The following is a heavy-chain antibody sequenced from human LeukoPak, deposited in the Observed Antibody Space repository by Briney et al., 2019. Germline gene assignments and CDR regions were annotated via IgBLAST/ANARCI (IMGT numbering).Heavy chain of an antibody. CDR1: GGSFSGYY. Sequence: SETLSLTCAVYGGSFSGYYWSWIRQPPGKGLEWIGEINHSGSTNCNPSLKSRVTISVDTSKNQFSLKLSSVTAADTAVYYCARGGIAAALRTFYYFDYWGQGTLDTVSS. D-gene: IGHD6-13*01. J-gene: IGHJ4*02. CDR2: INHSGST. CDR3: ARGGIAAALRTFYYFDY. V-gene: IGHV4-34*01.